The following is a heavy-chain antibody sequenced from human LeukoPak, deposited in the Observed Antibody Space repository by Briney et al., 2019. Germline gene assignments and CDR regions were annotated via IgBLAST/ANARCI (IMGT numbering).Heavy chain of an antibody. V-gene: IGHV3-21*01. CDR1: GFTLSSYS. Sequence: GGSLRLSCAASGFTLSSYSMNWVRQAPGKGLEWVSSISRSSSNIYYADSVKGRFTISRDNAKNSLYLQMNSLRAEDTAVYYCARGNCSSTSCRNGYFDYWGQGTLVTVSS. J-gene: IGHJ4*02. D-gene: IGHD2-2*01. CDR3: ARGNCSSTSCRNGYFDY. CDR2: ISRSSSNI.